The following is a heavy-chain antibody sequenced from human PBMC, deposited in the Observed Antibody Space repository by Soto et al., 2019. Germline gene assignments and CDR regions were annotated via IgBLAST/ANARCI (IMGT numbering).Heavy chain of an antibody. CDR3: ASGGSIAARPYYYYYGMDV. CDR2: IYHSGST. CDR1: GGSISSGGYS. J-gene: IGHJ6*02. Sequence: QLQLQESGSGLVKPSQTLSLTCAVSGGSISSGGYSWSWIRQPPGKGLEWIGYIYHSGSTYYNPSLKSRVTISVDRSKNQFSLKLSSVTAADTAVYYCASGGSIAARPYYYYYGMDVWGQGTTVTVSS. D-gene: IGHD6-6*01. V-gene: IGHV4-30-2*01.